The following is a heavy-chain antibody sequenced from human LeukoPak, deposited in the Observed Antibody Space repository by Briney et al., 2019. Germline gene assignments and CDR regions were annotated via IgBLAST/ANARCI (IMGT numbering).Heavy chain of an antibody. CDR1: GGSFSGYY. CDR3: ARPGRVDGYNYDYFDY. V-gene: IGHV4-34*10. Sequence: PSETLSLTRAVYGGSFSGYYWSWIRQPPGKGLEWIGEINHSGSTYYNPSLKSRISMSVDTSKNQFSLKLSSVTAADTAVYYCARPGRVDGYNYDYFDYWGQGTLVTVSS. D-gene: IGHD5-24*01. CDR2: INHSGST. J-gene: IGHJ4*02.